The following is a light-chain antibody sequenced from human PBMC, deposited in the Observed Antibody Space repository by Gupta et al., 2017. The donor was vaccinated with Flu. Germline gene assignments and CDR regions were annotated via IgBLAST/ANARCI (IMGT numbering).Light chain of an antibody. V-gene: IGKV3-15*01. Sequence: EIVMTQSPATLSVSPGERATLSCRASQRISSKVAWYQQKPGQAPRLLIYDAYTRPTGVPVRFSGGGSGTEFTLTINSLQSEDFAIYYCQQDDTWPPWTLGQGTKVEIK. CDR2: DAY. J-gene: IGKJ1*01. CDR3: QQDDTWPPWT. CDR1: QRISSK.